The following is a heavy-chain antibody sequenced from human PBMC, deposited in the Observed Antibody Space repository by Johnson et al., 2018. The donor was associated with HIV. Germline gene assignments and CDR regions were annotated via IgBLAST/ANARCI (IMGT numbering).Heavy chain of an antibody. J-gene: IGHJ3*02. V-gene: IGHV3-30*19. CDR3: VRRFYDSSAFDI. D-gene: IGHD3-22*01. CDR2: ISYDGSNK. CDR1: GFTFSSYG. Sequence: QVHLVESGGGVVQPGRSLRLSCAASGFTFSSYGMHWVRQAPGKGLEWVAVISYDGSNKYYADSVKGRFTISRDNSKNTLFLQMNSLRAEDTGVYYCVRRFYDSSAFDIWGQGTLVTVSS.